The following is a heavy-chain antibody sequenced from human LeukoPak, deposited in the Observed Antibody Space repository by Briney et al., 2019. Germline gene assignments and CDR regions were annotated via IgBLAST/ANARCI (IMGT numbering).Heavy chain of an antibody. CDR1: GFTFSSYG. D-gene: IGHD5-18*01. CDR2: IRYDGSNK. V-gene: IGHV3-30*02. CDR3: AKGSGYSYGSYDY. Sequence: GGSLRLSCAASGFTFSSYGMHWVCQAPGKGLEWVAFIRYDGSNKYYADSVKGRFTISRDNSKNTLYLQMNSLRAEDTAVYYCAKGSGYSYGSYDYWGQGTLVTVSS. J-gene: IGHJ4*02.